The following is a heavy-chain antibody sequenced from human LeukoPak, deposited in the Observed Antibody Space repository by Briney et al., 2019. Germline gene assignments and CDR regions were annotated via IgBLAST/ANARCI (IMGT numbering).Heavy chain of an antibody. CDR1: GGSISSSSYY. V-gene: IGHV4-39*07. Sequence: PSETLSLTCTVSGGSISSSSYYWGWIRQPPGKGLEWIGSIYYSGSTYYNPSLKSRVTISVDTSKNQFSLKLSSVTAADTAVYYCAMRGSGSNNWFDPWGQGTLVTVSS. CDR3: AMRGSGSNNWFDP. CDR2: IYYSGST. J-gene: IGHJ5*02. D-gene: IGHD3-10*01.